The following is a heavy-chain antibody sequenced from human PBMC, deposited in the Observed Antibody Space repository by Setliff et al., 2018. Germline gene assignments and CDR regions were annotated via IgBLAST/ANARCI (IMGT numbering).Heavy chain of an antibody. CDR1: GGSVTTSRYY. CDR3: TKGRVGLAARAGY. Sequence: PSETLSLTCSVSGGSVTTSRYYWSWIRQPAGKGLEWIGRIHSSGSTKFNPSLESRVTMSVDTSKNQFSLKLTSVTAADTAIYYCTKGRVGLAARAGYWGQGTLVTVS. J-gene: IGHJ4*02. CDR2: IHSSGST. D-gene: IGHD1-26*01. V-gene: IGHV4-61*02.